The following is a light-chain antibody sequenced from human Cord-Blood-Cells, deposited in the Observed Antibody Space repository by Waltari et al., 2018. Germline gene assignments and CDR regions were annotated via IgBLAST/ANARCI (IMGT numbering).Light chain of an antibody. J-gene: IGLJ2*01. V-gene: IGLV2-14*01. CDR2: DVS. CDR3: SSYTSSSTL. Sequence: ALPHPAPVPVPPGQSITISCTGPSRDDVGCNYVSSYQQPPGKAPNLMIYDVSNRPSGVSNRFAGSKSGNTASLTISGLQAEDEADYYCSSYTSSSTLFGGGTKLTVL. CDR1: SRDDVGCNY.